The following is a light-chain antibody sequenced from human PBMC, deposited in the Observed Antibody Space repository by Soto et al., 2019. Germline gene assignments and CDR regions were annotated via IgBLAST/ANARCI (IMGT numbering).Light chain of an antibody. V-gene: IGKV1-39*01. CDR2: GAQ. J-gene: IGKJ5*01. CDR1: QAISSH. CDR3: QQSHGTPLT. Sequence: DIQMTQSPSFLSASVGDRVTITCRASQAISSHFNWYQQKPGKAPNLLIYGAQNLQSGVPSRFSGSGYGTDFTLTITTLQPEDFGIYYCQQSHGTPLTFGQGTQLDI.